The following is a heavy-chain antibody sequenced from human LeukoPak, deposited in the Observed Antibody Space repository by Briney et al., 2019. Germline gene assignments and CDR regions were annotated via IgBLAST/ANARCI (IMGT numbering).Heavy chain of an antibody. J-gene: IGHJ6*02. Sequence: SETLSLTCTVSGGSMTGYHWTWIRQPPGKGLEWIGYIYYSGSTNYNPSLKSRVTISVDTSKNQFSLKLSSVTAADTAVYYCARDYYDRRMDVWGQGTTVTVSS. V-gene: IGHV4-59*01. D-gene: IGHD3-22*01. CDR1: GGSMTGYH. CDR3: ARDYYDRRMDV. CDR2: IYYSGST.